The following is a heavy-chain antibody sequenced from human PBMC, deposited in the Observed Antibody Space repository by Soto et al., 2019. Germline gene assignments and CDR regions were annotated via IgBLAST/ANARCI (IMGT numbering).Heavy chain of an antibody. V-gene: IGHV3-72*01. CDR3: VRDDSRGSSSAFDI. CDR2: SRNKAKSYTT. J-gene: IGHJ3*02. CDR1: GFTLSDHH. Sequence: EVQLVESGGGLVQPGGSLRLSCEASGFTLSDHHIDWVRQAPGKGLEWVGRSRNKAKSYTTEYDASVKGRFTISRDDSKSSLFLQMHSLKIEDTAMYYCVRDDSRGSSSAFDIWGQGTMVTVSS. D-gene: IGHD1-26*01.